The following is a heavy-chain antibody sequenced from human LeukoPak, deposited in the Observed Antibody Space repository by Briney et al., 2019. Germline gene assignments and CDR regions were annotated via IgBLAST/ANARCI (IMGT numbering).Heavy chain of an antibody. Sequence: SETLSLTCTVSGGSISSGSYYWSWIRQPAGKGLEWIGYIYYSGSTNYNPSLKSRVTISVDTSKNQFSLKLSSVTAADTAVYYCAREGRATDYWGQGTLVTVSS. CDR1: GGSISSGSYY. CDR2: IYYSGST. D-gene: IGHD3-10*01. CDR3: AREGRATDY. V-gene: IGHV4-61*10. J-gene: IGHJ4*02.